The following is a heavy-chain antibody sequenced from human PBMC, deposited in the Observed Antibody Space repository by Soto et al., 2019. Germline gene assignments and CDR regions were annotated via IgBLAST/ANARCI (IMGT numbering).Heavy chain of an antibody. D-gene: IGHD3-3*01. Sequence: SETLSLTCAVSGGSISSSNWWSWVRQPPGKGLEWIGEIYRSGSTNYNPSLKSRVTISVDKSKNQFSLQLSYVTAADTAVYYCERGPPNVLRGLEWLDQTAMDVWGQGTTVTVS. CDR1: GGSISSSNW. CDR3: ERGPPNVLRGLEWLDQTAMDV. J-gene: IGHJ6*02. V-gene: IGHV4-4*02. CDR2: IYRSGST.